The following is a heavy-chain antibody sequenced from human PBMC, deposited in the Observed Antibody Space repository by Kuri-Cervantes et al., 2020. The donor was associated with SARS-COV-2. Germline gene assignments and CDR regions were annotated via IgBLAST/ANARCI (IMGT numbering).Heavy chain of an antibody. CDR3: ARDQRPSKAGMDV. Sequence: GESLKISCAVSGLTFSSYAMHWVRQAPGKGLEWVAVIPYDGSTEYYADSVKGRFTISRDNSQNTLWLQMNRLRPEDTAVYYCARDQRPSKAGMDVWGHGTTVTVSS. CDR2: IPYDGSTE. CDR1: GLTFSSYA. V-gene: IGHV3-30-3*01. J-gene: IGHJ6*02.